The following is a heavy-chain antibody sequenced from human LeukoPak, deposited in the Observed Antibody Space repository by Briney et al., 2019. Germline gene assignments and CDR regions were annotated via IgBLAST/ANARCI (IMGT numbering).Heavy chain of an antibody. CDR2: INPNSGGT. V-gene: IGHV1-2*02. Sequence: ASVKVSCKASGYTFTSYYMHWVRQAPGQGLEWMGWINPNSGGTNYAQKFQGRVTMTRDTSISTAYMELSRLRSDDTAVYYCARASITHDAFDIWGQGTVVTVSS. J-gene: IGHJ3*02. D-gene: IGHD1-14*01. CDR1: GYTFTSYY. CDR3: ARASITHDAFDI.